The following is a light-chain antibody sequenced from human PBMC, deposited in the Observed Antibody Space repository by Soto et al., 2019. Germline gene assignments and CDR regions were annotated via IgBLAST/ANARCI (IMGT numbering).Light chain of an antibody. CDR1: SSDVGGYNY. CDR3: SSYASSTTLL. Sequence: QSALTQPASVSGSPGQSITISCTGTSSDVGGYNYVSWYQHHPGEAPKLIIYEVSDRPLGVSNRFSGSKSGNTASLTISGLQAEDEADYYCSSYASSTTLLFGGGTKLTVL. V-gene: IGLV2-14*01. CDR2: EVS. J-gene: IGLJ2*01.